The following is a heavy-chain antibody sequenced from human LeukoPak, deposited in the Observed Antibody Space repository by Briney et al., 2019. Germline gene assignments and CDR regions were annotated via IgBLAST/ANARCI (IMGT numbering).Heavy chain of an antibody. J-gene: IGHJ6*02. D-gene: IGHD2-2*01. CDR2: FDPEDGET. CDR3: ATVCTSCYTGAYYYYGMDV. V-gene: IGHV1-24*01. Sequence: ASVKVSRKVSGYTLTELSMHWVRQAPGKGLEWIGGFDPEDGETIYAQKFQGRVTMTEDTSTDTAYMELSSLRSEDTAVYYCATVCTSCYTGAYYYYGMDVWGQGTTVTVSS. CDR1: GYTLTELS.